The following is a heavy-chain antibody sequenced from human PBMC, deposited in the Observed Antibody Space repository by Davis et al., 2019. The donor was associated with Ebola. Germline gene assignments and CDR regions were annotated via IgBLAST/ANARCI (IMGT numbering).Heavy chain of an antibody. Sequence: GGSLRLSCAASGFSFNMYSMNWVRQAPGKGLEWLSFISSSSAAIYYADSVKGRFTISRDNTRNSLYLQMNSLRDDDTAVYYCARESDRSGWYRDALDVWGQGTMVTVSP. J-gene: IGHJ3*01. V-gene: IGHV3-48*02. CDR3: ARESDRSGWYRDALDV. D-gene: IGHD6-19*01. CDR1: GFSFNMYS. CDR2: ISSSSAAI.